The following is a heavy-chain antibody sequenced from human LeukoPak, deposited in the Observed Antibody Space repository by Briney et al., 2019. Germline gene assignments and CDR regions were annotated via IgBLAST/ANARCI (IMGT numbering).Heavy chain of an antibody. J-gene: IGHJ4*02. D-gene: IGHD3-3*01. V-gene: IGHV3-9*01. CDR3: AKGSPTYYDFWSGPNGGYFEY. Sequence: GGSLRLSCAASGFTFDDYAMHWVRQAPGKGLEWVSGISWNSGSIGYADSVKGRFTISRDNAKNSLYLQMNSLRAEDTALYYCAKGSPTYYDFWSGPNGGYFEYWGQGTLVTVSS. CDR2: ISWNSGSI. CDR1: GFTFDDYA.